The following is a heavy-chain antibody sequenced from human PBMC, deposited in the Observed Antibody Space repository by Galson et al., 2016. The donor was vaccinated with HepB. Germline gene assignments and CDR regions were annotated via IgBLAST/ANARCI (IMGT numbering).Heavy chain of an antibody. CDR3: ARILVAAGNNWFDP. CDR2: ISAYSGDT. J-gene: IGHJ5*02. CDR1: GYMFGSYG. Sequence: SVKVSCKASGYMFGSYGISWVRQAPGQGLELMGWISAYSGDTDSEQKFHDRVTMTTDTSASTAYMELRSLRFDDTAVYYCARILVAAGNNWFDPWGQGTLVTVSS. V-gene: IGHV1-18*01. D-gene: IGHD1-26*01.